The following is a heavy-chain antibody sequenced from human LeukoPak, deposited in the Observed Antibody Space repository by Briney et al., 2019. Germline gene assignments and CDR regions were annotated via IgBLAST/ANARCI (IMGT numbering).Heavy chain of an antibody. D-gene: IGHD3-10*01. J-gene: IGHJ4*02. V-gene: IGHV4-39*01. CDR3: ARHHYYGSGKTDY. CDR2: IYYSGST. CDR1: GGSISSSSYY. Sequence: SETLSLTCTVSGGSISSSSYYWGWIRQPPGKGLEWIGSIYYSGSTYYNPSLKSRVTISVDTSKNQFSLKLSSVTAADTAVYYCARHHYYGSGKTDYWGQGTLVTVSS.